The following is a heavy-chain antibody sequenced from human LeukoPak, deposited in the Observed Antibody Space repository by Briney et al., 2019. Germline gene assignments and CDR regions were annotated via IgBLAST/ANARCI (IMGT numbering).Heavy chain of an antibody. J-gene: IGHJ4*02. CDR3: ARGVEPLAANTLAY. D-gene: IGHD1-14*01. Sequence: AGSLSLYCAASGFTVITNDMTWVRQAPGKGLEWVSVLYSDGNTKYADSVQGRFTISRDNSKNTLYLEMNSLSPDDTAVYYCARGVEPLAANTLAYWGQGTLVTVSS. V-gene: IGHV3-53*01. CDR2: LYSDGNT. CDR1: GFTVITND.